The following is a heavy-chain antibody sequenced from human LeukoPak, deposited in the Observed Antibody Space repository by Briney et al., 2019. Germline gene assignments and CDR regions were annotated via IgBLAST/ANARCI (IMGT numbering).Heavy chain of an antibody. CDR1: GFTFSSYD. J-gene: IGHJ5*02. V-gene: IGHV3-23*01. D-gene: IGHD6-19*01. CDR2: INGGGSTT. CDR3: AKLVSGWYDD. Sequence: GGSLRLSCAASGFTFSSYDMSWVRQAPGKGLEWVSAINGGGSTTYYADSVKGRFTISRDYSKNTLYLQMNSLRAEDTALYYCAKLVSGWYDDWGQGTLATVSS.